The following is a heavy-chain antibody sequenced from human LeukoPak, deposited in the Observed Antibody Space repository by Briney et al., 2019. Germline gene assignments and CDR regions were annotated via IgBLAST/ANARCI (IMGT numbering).Heavy chain of an antibody. Sequence: PGGSLRLSCAASGFTFSSYWMSWVRQAPGKGLEWVANIKQDGSEKYYVDSVKGRFTISRDNAKNSLYLQMNSLRAEDTAVYYCARVSGSGSYNWFDPSGQGTLVTVSS. J-gene: IGHJ5*02. CDR1: GFTFSSYW. CDR2: IKQDGSEK. CDR3: ARVSGSGSYNWFDP. V-gene: IGHV3-7*01. D-gene: IGHD3-10*01.